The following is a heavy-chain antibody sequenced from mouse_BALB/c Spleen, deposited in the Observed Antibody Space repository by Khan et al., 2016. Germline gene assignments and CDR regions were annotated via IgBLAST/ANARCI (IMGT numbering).Heavy chain of an antibody. Sequence: QVQLKESGPGLVAPSQSLSITCTVPGFSLTSYNIHWVRQPQGKGLEWLGVIWAGGTTNYSSAPMSRLSTSKDDSKSQGFLKMNSMQTDDTAMYYCARDGDYPYWGRRTVVAVSA. J-gene: IGHJ3*01. V-gene: IGHV2-9*02. CDR2: IWAGGTT. CDR1: GFSLTSYN. D-gene: IGHD2-13*01. CDR3: ARDGDYPY.